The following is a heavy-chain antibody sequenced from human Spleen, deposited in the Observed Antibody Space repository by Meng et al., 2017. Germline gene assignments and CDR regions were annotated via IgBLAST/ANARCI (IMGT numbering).Heavy chain of an antibody. CDR3: AKEIRPNDY. D-gene: IGHD3-16*01. CDR2: IDISGDTT. J-gene: IGHJ4*02. V-gene: IGHV3-23*01. Sequence: GGSLRLSCAASGFTFSTSAMSWVRQAPGKGLEWVSSIDISGDTTSYADSVKGRFTISRDNSKNTLYLQMNNLRAQDTAIYYCAKEIRPNDYWGQGTLVTVSS. CDR1: GFTFSTSA.